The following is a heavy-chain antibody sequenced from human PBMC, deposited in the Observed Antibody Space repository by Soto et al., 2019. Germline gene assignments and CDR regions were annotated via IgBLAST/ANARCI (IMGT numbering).Heavy chain of an antibody. CDR1: GFTFSSYS. CDR2: ISSSSYI. V-gene: IGHV3-21*01. CDR3: AALFEDIVVVPAAIAYYYGMDV. Sequence: GGSPRLSCAASGFTFSSYSMNWVRQAPGKGLEWVSSISSSSYIYYADSVKGRFTISRDNAKNSLYLQMNSLRAEDTAVYYCAALFEDIVVVPAAIAYYYGMDVWGQGTTVTVSS. D-gene: IGHD2-2*02. J-gene: IGHJ6*02.